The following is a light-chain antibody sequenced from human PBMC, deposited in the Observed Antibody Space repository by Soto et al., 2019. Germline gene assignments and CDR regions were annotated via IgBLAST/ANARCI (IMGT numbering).Light chain of an antibody. CDR1: SSDVGAYNY. CDR2: GVS. Sequence: QSVLTQPASVSGSPGQSITISCTGSSSDVGAYNYVSWYQQHPGKAPKLMLYGVSNRPSGVSSRFSGSKSGNTASLSISGLLTEDEADYYCNSYSTTRTYVFGTGTRSPS. V-gene: IGLV2-14*01. CDR3: NSYSTTRTYV. J-gene: IGLJ1*01.